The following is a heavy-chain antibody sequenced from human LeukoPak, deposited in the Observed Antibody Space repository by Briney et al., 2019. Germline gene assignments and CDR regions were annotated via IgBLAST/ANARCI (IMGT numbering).Heavy chain of an antibody. J-gene: IGHJ4*02. CDR3: ARVASSDSSGYYYYFDY. D-gene: IGHD3-22*01. Sequence: GASVKVSCKASGGTFSSYATSWVRQAPGQGLEWMGRIIPILGIANYAQKFQGRVTITADKSTSTAYMELSGLRSEDTAVYYCARVASSDSSGYYYYFDYWGQGTLVTVSS. CDR2: IIPILGIA. CDR1: GGTFSSYA. V-gene: IGHV1-69*04.